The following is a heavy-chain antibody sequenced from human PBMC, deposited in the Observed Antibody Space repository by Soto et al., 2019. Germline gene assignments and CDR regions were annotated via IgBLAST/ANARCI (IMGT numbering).Heavy chain of an antibody. CDR3: ARHHRPTTSETWFDP. CDR1: GYTFFTYD. Sequence: QAHLVQSGVEVKTPGASVKVSCQASGYTFFTYDISWVRQAPGQGLEWMGWISTYSGDTKYAQKFQGRVTMTTDTSTTTAYLELRSLRPDDTAVYYCARHHRPTTSETWFDPWCQGTLVTVSS. J-gene: IGHJ5*02. CDR2: ISTYSGDT. V-gene: IGHV1-18*01. D-gene: IGHD5-12*01.